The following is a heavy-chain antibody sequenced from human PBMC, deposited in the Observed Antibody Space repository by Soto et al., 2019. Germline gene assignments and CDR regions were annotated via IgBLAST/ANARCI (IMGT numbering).Heavy chain of an antibody. Sequence: PSETLSLTCTVSGGSISSYYWSWIRQPPGKGLEWIGYIYYSGSTNYNPSLKSRVTISVDTSKNQFSLKLSSVTAADTAVYYCARVSYYGSGSYSALGGMDVWGQGTTVTVSS. CDR1: GGSISSYY. CDR3: ARVSYYGSGSYSALGGMDV. D-gene: IGHD3-10*01. J-gene: IGHJ6*02. CDR2: IYYSGST. V-gene: IGHV4-59*01.